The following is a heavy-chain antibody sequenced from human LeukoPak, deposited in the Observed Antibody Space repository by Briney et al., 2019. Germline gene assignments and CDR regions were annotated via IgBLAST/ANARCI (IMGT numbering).Heavy chain of an antibody. CDR2: ISGSGGST. J-gene: IGHJ5*02. V-gene: IGHV3-23*01. CDR1: GFTFSSYA. Sequence: PGGSLRLSCAASGFTFSSYAMSWVRQAPGKGREWVSAISGSGGSTYYADSVKGRFTISRDNSKNTLYLQMDSLRAEDTAVYYCAKEVGGSYYNWFDPWGQGTLVTVSS. D-gene: IGHD1-26*01. CDR3: AKEVGGSYYNWFDP.